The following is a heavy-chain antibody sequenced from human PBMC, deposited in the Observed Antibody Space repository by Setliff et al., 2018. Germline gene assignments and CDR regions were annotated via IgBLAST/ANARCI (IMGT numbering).Heavy chain of an antibody. Sequence: GGSLRLSCAASGFTFSSYAMNWVRQGPGKGLEWVSYISSSGSIYYANSVKGRFTISRDNAQNSLHLQMDSLRAEDTAVYYCARRLPYFGMDVWGQGTTVTVSS. V-gene: IGHV3-48*03. CDR3: ARRLPYFGMDV. CDR2: ISSSGSI. CDR1: GFTFSSYA. D-gene: IGHD2-15*01. J-gene: IGHJ6*02.